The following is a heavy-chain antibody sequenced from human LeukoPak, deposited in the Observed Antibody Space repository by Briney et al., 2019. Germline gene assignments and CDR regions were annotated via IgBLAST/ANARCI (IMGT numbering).Heavy chain of an antibody. Sequence: GGSLRLSCAASGFTVSSNYMSWVRQTPGKGLEWVAFIRYDGSNKYYADSVKGRFTISRDNSKNTLYLQMNSLRAEDTAVYYCAKAITMIAWGQGTMVTVSS. CDR2: IRYDGSNK. D-gene: IGHD3-22*01. CDR1: GFTVSSNY. V-gene: IGHV3-30*02. J-gene: IGHJ3*01. CDR3: AKAITMIA.